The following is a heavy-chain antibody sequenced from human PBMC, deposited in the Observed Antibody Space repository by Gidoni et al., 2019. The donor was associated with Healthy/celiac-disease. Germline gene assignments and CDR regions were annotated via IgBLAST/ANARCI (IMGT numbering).Heavy chain of an antibody. D-gene: IGHD3-3*01. Sequence: QVQLVESGGGVVQPGRSLRPYCAASGFTFSSYGMHWVRQAPGKGLEWVAVISYDGSNKYYADSVKGRFTISRDNSKNTLYLQMNSLRAEDTAVYYCAKGIHLLEWLLSDGMDVWGKGTTVTVSS. CDR1: GFTFSSYG. J-gene: IGHJ6*04. CDR3: AKGIHLLEWLLSDGMDV. CDR2: ISYDGSNK. V-gene: IGHV3-30*18.